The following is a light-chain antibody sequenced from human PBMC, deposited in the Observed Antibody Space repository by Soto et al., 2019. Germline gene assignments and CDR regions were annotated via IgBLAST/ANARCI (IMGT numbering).Light chain of an antibody. Sequence: QYALTQPPSASGSPGQAVTISCTGTSSDVGGHNYVSGYQQHPGKAPKLMIYEVTQRPSGVPDRFSGYKSGNTASITVSGLKADDEGDYYCFSYAGNNNVFGTGPKLSVL. V-gene: IGLV2-8*01. CDR2: EVT. J-gene: IGLJ1*01. CDR1: SSDVGGHNY. CDR3: FSYAGNNNV.